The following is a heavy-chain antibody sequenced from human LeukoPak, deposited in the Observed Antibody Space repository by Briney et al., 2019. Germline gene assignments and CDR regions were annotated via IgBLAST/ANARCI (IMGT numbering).Heavy chain of an antibody. CDR2: ISISGGTI. Sequence: GGSLRLSCAASGFAFTDYWMSWIRQAPGKGLEWISYISISGGTIYYAESVKGRFTISRDNAKSSLYLQMNSLRGEDTAVYYCARVGQFDSWGQGTLVTVSS. V-gene: IGHV3-11*04. CDR1: GFAFTDYW. J-gene: IGHJ4*02. CDR3: ARVGQFDS.